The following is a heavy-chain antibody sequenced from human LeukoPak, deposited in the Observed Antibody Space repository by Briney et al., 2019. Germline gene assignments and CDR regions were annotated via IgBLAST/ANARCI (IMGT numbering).Heavy chain of an antibody. J-gene: IGHJ3*02. CDR1: GFTFSSYA. CDR2: ISSSGSTI. CDR3: AREGGLRYFDWLLHDAFDI. Sequence: GGSLRLSCAASGFTFSSYAMNWVRQAPGKGLEWVSYISSSGSTIYYADSVKGRFTISRDNAKNSLYLQMNSLRAEDTAVYYCAREGGLRYFDWLLHDAFDIWGQGTMVTVSS. V-gene: IGHV3-48*03. D-gene: IGHD3-9*01.